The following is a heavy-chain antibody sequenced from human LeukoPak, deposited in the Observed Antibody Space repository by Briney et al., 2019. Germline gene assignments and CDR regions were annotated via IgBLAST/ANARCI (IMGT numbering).Heavy chain of an antibody. J-gene: IGHJ4*02. Sequence: ASVKVSCKASGYTFTSYGISWVRQAPGQALEWMGWISAYNGNTNYAQKVQGRVTMTTDTSTSTAYMELRSLRSDDTAVYYCARGPRSLYSSGWYYFDYWGQGTLVTVSS. CDR2: ISAYNGNT. D-gene: IGHD6-19*01. V-gene: IGHV1-18*04. CDR3: ARGPRSLYSSGWYYFDY. CDR1: GYTFTSYG.